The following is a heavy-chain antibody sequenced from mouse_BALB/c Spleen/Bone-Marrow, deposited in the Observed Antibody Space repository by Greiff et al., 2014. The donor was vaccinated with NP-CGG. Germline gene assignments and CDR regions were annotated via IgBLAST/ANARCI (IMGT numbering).Heavy chain of an antibody. V-gene: IGHV3-2*02. J-gene: IGHJ3*01. CDR2: INYSGSS. CDR3: ASQNWAWFIY. CDR1: GYSITSDYA. D-gene: IGHD4-1*01. Sequence: EVQLQQSGPGLVKPSQSLSLTCTVTGYSITSDYAWNWIRQFPGNKLEWMGYINYSGSSSYNPSLKSRISITRDTSKNQFFLQLNSVTTEDTATYYCASQNWAWFIYWGQGTLVTVSA.